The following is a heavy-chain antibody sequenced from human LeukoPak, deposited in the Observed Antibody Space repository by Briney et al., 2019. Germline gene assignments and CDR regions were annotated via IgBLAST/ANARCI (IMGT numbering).Heavy chain of an antibody. CDR1: GFTVSSNY. V-gene: IGHV3-53*01. CDR2: IYSGGST. J-gene: IGHJ4*02. CDR3: ARGGVYDILTGRFDY. Sequence: PGGSLRLSCAASGFTVSSNYMSWVCQAPGKGLEWVSVIYSGGSTYYADSVKGRFTISRDNSKNTLYLQMNSLRAEDTAVYYCARGGVYDILTGRFDYWGQGTLVTVSS. D-gene: IGHD3-9*01.